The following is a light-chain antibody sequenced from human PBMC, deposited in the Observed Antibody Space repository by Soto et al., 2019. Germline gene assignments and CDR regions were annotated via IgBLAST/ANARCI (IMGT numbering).Light chain of an antibody. CDR1: QSISSW. Sequence: DIQMTQSPSTLSASVGDRVTITCRASQSISSWLAWYQQKPGKAPKLLSYDASRLESGVPSRFSGSGSGTEFTLTISSLQPDDFATYYGQQYNSYWTFGHGTKVESK. V-gene: IGKV1-5*01. J-gene: IGKJ1*01. CDR2: DAS. CDR3: QQYNSYWT.